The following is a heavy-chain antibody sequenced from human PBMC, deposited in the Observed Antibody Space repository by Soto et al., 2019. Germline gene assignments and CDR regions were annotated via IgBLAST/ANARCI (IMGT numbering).Heavy chain of an antibody. CDR1: GGTFNTYA. D-gene: IGHD3-16*02. J-gene: IGHJ4*02. V-gene: IGHV1-69*01. CDR2: IIPMFDTP. CDR3: TRGIGSGGVIGGFDY. Sequence: QVQLVQSETEVKKPGSAVKVSCKASGGTFNTYAMNWVRQAPGQGLEWMGGIIPMFDTPRYAQKLQGIVTITVAESTSTAYMELSSLRSDDTAVYDCTRGIGSGGVIGGFDYWGQGTLVTVSS.